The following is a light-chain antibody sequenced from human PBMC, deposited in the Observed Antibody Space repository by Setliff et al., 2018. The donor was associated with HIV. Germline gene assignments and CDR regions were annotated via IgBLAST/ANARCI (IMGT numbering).Light chain of an antibody. V-gene: IGLV2-14*01. J-gene: IGLJ1*01. CDR2: EVS. CDR3: CSYTSRNTDV. Sequence: QSALTQPASVSGSPGQSITISCTGTNSDVGGYRYVSWYQQHPGKAPKLMIYEVSNRPSGVSNRFSGSKSGNTASLTISGLQAEDEADYYCCSYTSRNTDVFGTGTKVTVL. CDR1: NSDVGGYRY.